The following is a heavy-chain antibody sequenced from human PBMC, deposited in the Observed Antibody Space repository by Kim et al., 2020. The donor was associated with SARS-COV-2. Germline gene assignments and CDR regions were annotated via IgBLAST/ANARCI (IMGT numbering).Heavy chain of an antibody. V-gene: IGHV3-30*09. CDR3: ARSKGEVNQLYEPGSYFEVSYGVFDY. Sequence: GGSLRLSCEASGFNFNDYAFQWVRQAPGEGLAWVGVISYDGSKKYYADSVQGRFAVSRDNSKNTLYLQMNSLRPDDTAMYYCARSKGEVNQLYEPGSYFEVSYGVFDYWGQGTVVTVSS. CDR1: GFNFNDYA. CDR2: ISYDGSKK. D-gene: IGHD3-10*01. J-gene: IGHJ4*02.